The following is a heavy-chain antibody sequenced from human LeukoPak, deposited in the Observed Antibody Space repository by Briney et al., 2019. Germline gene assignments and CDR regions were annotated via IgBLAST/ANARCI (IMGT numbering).Heavy chain of an antibody. CDR1: GFTFSSFD. V-gene: IGHV3-48*03. Sequence: PGRSLRLSCAASGFTFSSFDMSWVRQAPGKGLEWVSFISVSGKTIYYADSVEGRFTISRDNAKNSLNLQMRSLRADDTAVYYCAKDGTGSHGGLENWGQGTLVTVSS. J-gene: IGHJ4*02. CDR2: ISVSGKTI. CDR3: AKDGTGSHGGLEN. D-gene: IGHD1-26*01.